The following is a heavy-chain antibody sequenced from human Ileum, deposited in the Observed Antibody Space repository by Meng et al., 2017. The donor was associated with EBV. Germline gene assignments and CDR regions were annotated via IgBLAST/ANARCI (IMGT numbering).Heavy chain of an antibody. V-gene: IGHV1-18*01. CDR1: GYTFTNYG. CDR2: ISAYNGNT. J-gene: IGHJ4*02. D-gene: IGHD1-26*01. Sequence: QGQLVQSGGEVKKPGASVKVSCKASGYTFTNYGITWVRQAPGQGLEWMGWISAYNGNTNYAQTLQGRVTMTTDTSTSTAYMELGSLRSDVTAVYYCARVEVGITSGDYWGQGTLVTVSS. CDR3: ARVEVGITSGDY.